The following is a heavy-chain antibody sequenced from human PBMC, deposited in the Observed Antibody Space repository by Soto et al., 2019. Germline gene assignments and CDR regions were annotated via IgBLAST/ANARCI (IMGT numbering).Heavy chain of an antibody. CDR3: AKDLGSGSYFGGYYYYGMDV. V-gene: IGHV3-9*01. CDR2: ISWNSGSI. D-gene: IGHD1-26*01. CDR1: GFTFDDYA. J-gene: IGHJ6*02. Sequence: SLKISCAASGFTFDDYAMHWVRQAPGKGLEWVSGISWNSGSIGYADSVKGRFTISRDNAKNSLYLQMNSLRAEDTALYYCAKDLGSGSYFGGYYYYGMDVWGQGTTVTVSS.